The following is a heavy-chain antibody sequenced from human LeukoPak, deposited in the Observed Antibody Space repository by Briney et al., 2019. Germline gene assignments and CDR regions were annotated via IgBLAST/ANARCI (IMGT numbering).Heavy chain of an antibody. J-gene: IGHJ3*02. CDR3: ARGRVWFGELNAFDI. CDR2: INSDGSST. CDR1: GFSISGYW. Sequence: GGSLRLSCAASGFSISGYWMHWVRQAPGKGLVWVSRINSDGSSTSYADSVKDRFTISRDNAKNTVYLQMSSLRADDTAVYYCARGRVWFGELNAFDIWGQGTMVTVSS. V-gene: IGHV3-74*01. D-gene: IGHD3-10*01.